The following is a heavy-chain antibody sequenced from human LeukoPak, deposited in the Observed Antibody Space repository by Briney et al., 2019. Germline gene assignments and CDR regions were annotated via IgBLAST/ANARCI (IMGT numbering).Heavy chain of an antibody. J-gene: IGHJ4*02. D-gene: IGHD3-10*01. CDR2: ITGSGALT. Sequence: GGSLRLSCAASGFTLSNYAMTWVRQAPGKGLEWVSSITGSGALTYYADSVKGRFTISKDNAMDTLFLQMNSLTADDTAVYYCAKDRVDGSGSQFDSWGQGSLVTVSS. CDR3: AKDRVDGSGSQFDS. CDR1: GFTLSNYA. V-gene: IGHV3-23*01.